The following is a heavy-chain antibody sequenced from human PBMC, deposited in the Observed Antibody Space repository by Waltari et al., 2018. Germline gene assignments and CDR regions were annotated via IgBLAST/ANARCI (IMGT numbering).Heavy chain of an antibody. Sequence: QVQLVQSGAEVKKPGASVKVSCKASGYTFTGYYMPWVRQAPGPGLEWMGCINPNSGGTNYAQKFQGRVTMTRDTSISTAYMELSRLRSDDTAVYYCARVLGYKAAAGTFVEYFQHWGQGTLVTVSS. CDR2: INPNSGGT. V-gene: IGHV1-2*02. CDR3: ARVLGYKAAAGTFVEYFQH. J-gene: IGHJ1*01. CDR1: GYTFTGYY. D-gene: IGHD6-13*01.